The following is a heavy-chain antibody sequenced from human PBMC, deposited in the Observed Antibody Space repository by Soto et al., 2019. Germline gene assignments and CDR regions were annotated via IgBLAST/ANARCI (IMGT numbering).Heavy chain of an antibody. J-gene: IGHJ4*02. V-gene: IGHV4-59*08. CDR1: GGSIGSVY. CDR3: ARTYYYDSSGYYDY. Sequence: SVTLSPVRTISGGSIGSVYRNRIPPPPGKGLEWSGYIYSSGTTNYNPSLTSRVTISVDTSKNQFSLKLSSVTAADTAVYYCARTYYYDSSGYYDYWGQGTLVTVS. D-gene: IGHD3-22*01. CDR2: IYSSGTT.